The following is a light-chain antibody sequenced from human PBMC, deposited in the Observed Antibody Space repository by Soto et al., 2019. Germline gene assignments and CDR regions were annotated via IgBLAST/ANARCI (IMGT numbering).Light chain of an antibody. CDR2: AAS. J-gene: IGKJ4*01. V-gene: IGKV1-39*01. CDR3: QQSYSTPLT. CDR1: QSISSY. Sequence: DIQMTQSPSSLSASVGDRVTITCRASQSISSYLNWYQQKPGKAPKLLIYAASSLQSGVPSRFSGGGSVTDFTLTISSLQPEDFATYYCQQSYSTPLTCGGGTKVEIK.